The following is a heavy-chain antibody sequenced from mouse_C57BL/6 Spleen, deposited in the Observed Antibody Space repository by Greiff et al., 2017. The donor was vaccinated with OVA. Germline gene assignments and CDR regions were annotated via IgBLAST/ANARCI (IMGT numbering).Heavy chain of an antibody. CDR1: GYTFTSYW. D-gene: IGHD2-1*01. CDR3: ARIVGNYVEGEC. V-gene: IGHV1-59*01. Sequence: QVQLQQPGAELVRPGTSVKLSCKASGYTFTSYWMNWVKQRPGQGLEWIGVIDPSDSYTNYNQKFKGKATLTVDTSSSTAYMQLSSLTSEDSAVYYCARIVGNYVEGECWGKSTTLTVAS. CDR2: IDPSDSYT. J-gene: IGHJ2*01.